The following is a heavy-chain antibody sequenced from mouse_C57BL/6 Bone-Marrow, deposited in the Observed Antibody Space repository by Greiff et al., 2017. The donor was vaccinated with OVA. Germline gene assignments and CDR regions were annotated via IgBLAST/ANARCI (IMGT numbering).Heavy chain of an antibody. J-gene: IGHJ2*01. Sequence: VQLQQSGAELVRPGASVKLSCTASGFNIKDYYMHWVKQRPEQGLEWIGRIYPEDGDTEYDPKFKGKATMTADTSSNTAYLQLSSLTSEDAAVYYCTTELRSSYLDYWGRGTALTVSS. CDR2: IYPEDGDT. CDR3: TTELRSSYLDY. V-gene: IGHV14-1*01. D-gene: IGHD3-2*02. CDR1: GFNIKDYY.